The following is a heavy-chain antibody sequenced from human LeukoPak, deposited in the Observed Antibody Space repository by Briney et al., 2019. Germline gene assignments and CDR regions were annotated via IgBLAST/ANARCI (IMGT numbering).Heavy chain of an antibody. Sequence: GASVNVSCKASGGTFSSYAISWVRQAPGQGLEWMGGIIPIFGTANYAQKFQGRVTITADESTSTAYMELSSLRSEDTAVYYCARLGGPIAVAGRNYYYCYGMDVWGQGTTVTVSS. CDR1: GGTFSSYA. CDR2: IIPIFGTA. J-gene: IGHJ6*02. D-gene: IGHD6-19*01. V-gene: IGHV1-69*13. CDR3: ARLGGPIAVAGRNYYYCYGMDV.